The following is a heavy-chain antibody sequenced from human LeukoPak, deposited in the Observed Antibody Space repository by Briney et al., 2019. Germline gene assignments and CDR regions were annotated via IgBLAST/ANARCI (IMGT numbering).Heavy chain of an antibody. CDR3: ARDGADGDYDGAFDI. D-gene: IGHD4-17*01. CDR1: RGSISSYY. CDR2: ISYSGST. Sequence: PSETLSLTCTVSRGSISSYYWSWIRQPPGKGLEWIGCISYSGSTNYNPSLKSRVTISVDTSKNHFSLRLNSVTAADTAVYYCARDGADGDYDGAFDIWGQGTMVTVSS. J-gene: IGHJ3*02. V-gene: IGHV4-59*01.